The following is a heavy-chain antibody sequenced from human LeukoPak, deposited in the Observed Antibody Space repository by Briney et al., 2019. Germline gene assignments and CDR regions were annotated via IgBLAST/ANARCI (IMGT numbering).Heavy chain of an antibody. D-gene: IGHD3-10*01. CDR3: AKDHRVKRLYYFDY. CDR2: ISGSGGST. Sequence: GGSLRLSCAASGFTFSSYAMTWVRQAPGKGLEWVSTISGSGGSTYYADSVKGRFTISRDNSKNTLYLQMNSLRAEDTAVYYCAKDHRVKRLYYFDYWGQGTLVTVSS. J-gene: IGHJ4*02. CDR1: GFTFSSYA. V-gene: IGHV3-23*01.